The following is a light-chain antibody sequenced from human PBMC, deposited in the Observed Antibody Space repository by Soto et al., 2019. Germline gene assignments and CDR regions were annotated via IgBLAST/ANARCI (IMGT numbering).Light chain of an antibody. V-gene: IGKV1-39*01. CDR2: AAS. CDR3: PQSYSTPYT. CDR1: QSISSY. Sequence: IPMTQSPSSLSASVGDRVTITCRASQSISSYLNWYQQKPGKAPKLLIYAASSLQSGVPSRFSGSGSGTDFTLTISSLQPEDFATYYCPQSYSTPYTLGQGTKLEIK. J-gene: IGKJ2*01.